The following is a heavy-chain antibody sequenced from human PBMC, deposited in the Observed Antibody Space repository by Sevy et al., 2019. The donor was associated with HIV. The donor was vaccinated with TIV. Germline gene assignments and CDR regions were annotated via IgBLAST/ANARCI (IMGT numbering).Heavy chain of an antibody. CDR1: GFTFRNFW. Sequence: GGSLRLSCAVSGFTFRNFWMSWVRQAPGKGLEWVANIRQDGSAKYYVDSVRGRFTISRHNAKNSQFLQLNSLRADDTAIYYCAKSYFGSGTSYGMDLWGRGTTVTVSS. CDR3: AKSYFGSGTSYGMDL. CDR2: IRQDGSAK. V-gene: IGHV3-7*01. J-gene: IGHJ6*02. D-gene: IGHD3-10*01.